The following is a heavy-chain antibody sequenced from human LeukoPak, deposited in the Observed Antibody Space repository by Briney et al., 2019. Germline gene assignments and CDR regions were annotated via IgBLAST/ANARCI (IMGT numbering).Heavy chain of an antibody. Sequence: GGSLRLSCAASGFTFSSYAMHWVRQAPGKGLEWVAVISYDGSNKYYADSVKGRFTVSRDNSKNTLYLQMNSLRAEDTAVYYCALTMVRGVPMTGGYWDQGTLVTVSS. CDR3: ALTMVRGVPMTGGY. CDR1: GFTFSSYA. D-gene: IGHD3-10*01. V-gene: IGHV3-30-3*01. CDR2: ISYDGSNK. J-gene: IGHJ4*02.